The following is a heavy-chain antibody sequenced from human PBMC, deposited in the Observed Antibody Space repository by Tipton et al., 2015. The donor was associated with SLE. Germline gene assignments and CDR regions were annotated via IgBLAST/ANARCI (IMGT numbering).Heavy chain of an antibody. V-gene: IGHV4-34*01. Sequence: TLPLTCAVYGGSFSGYYWSWIRQPPGKGLEWIGEINHSGSTNYNPSLESRVTMSVDTSKNQFSLKLSSVTAADTAMYYCVRERKYVVRFRELVAPDLWGQGTAITVSS. CDR2: INHSGST. D-gene: IGHD1-26*01. CDR3: VRERKYVVRFRELVAPDL. J-gene: IGHJ3*01. CDR1: GGSFSGYY.